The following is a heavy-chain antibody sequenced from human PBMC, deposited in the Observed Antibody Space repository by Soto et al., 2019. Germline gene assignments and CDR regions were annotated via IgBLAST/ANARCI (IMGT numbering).Heavy chain of an antibody. D-gene: IGHD2-15*01. V-gene: IGHV4-59*01. Sequence: PSETLSLTCTVSGGSISSYYWSWIRQPPGKGLEWIGCIYYSGSTNYNPSLKSRVTISVDTSKNQFSLKLTSVTAADTAVYYCARATLPGYCSGGSCHDYWGQGTLVSVSS. CDR2: IYYSGST. CDR1: GGSISSYY. J-gene: IGHJ4*02. CDR3: ARATLPGYCSGGSCHDY.